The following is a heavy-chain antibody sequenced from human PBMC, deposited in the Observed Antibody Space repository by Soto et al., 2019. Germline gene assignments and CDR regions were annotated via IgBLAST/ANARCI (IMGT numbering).Heavy chain of an antibody. J-gene: IGHJ5*02. D-gene: IGHD6-13*01. CDR1: GFTFSSYS. CDR3: ARHPERIAQIGWFDP. CDR2: ISSSSSTI. Sequence: GGSLRLCCAASGFTFSSYSMNWVRQAPGKGLEWVSYISSSSSTIYYADSVKGRFTISRDNAKNSLYLQMNSLRAEDTAVYYCARHPERIAQIGWFDPWGQGTLVTVS. V-gene: IGHV3-48*01.